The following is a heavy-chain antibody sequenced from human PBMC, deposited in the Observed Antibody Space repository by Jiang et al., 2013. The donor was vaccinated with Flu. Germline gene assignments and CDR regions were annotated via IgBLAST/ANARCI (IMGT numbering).Heavy chain of an antibody. V-gene: IGHV1-69*09. CDR3: ARDSPRDGYNEYYFDY. Sequence: QLVESGAEVKKPGSSVKVSCKASGGTFSSYAISWVRQAPGQGLEWMGRIIPILGIANYAQKFQGRVTITADKSTSTAYMELSSLRSEDTAVYYCARDSPRDGYNEYYFDYWGQGTLVTVSS. J-gene: IGHJ4*02. CDR2: IIPILGIA. D-gene: IGHD5-24*01. CDR1: GGTFSSYA.